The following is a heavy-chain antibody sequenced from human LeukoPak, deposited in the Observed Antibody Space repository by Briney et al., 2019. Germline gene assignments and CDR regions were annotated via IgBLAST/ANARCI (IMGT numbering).Heavy chain of an antibody. V-gene: IGHV3-15*05. J-gene: IGHJ6*02. CDR2: IKSKSDGGTT. CDR3: AKDAGVGHIVVVTLSYYCGMDV. D-gene: IGHD2-21*02. CDR1: GFTLSNVW. Sequence: PGGSLRLSCAASGFTLSNVWMNWVRQAPGKGLEWVGRIKSKSDGGTTDYAAPVKGRFTISRDNSKNTLYLQMNSLKAEDTAVYYCAKDAGVGHIVVVTLSYYCGMDVWGQGTTVTVSS.